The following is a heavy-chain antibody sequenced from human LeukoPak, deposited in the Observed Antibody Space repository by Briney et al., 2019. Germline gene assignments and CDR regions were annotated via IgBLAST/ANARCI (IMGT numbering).Heavy chain of an antibody. CDR2: IYYSGST. D-gene: IGHD3-10*01. J-gene: IGHJ4*02. CDR3: ARPSGYYGSGSYFY. Sequence: SETLSLTCTVSGGSISSSSYYWGWIRQPPGKGLEWIGSIYYSGSTYYNPSLKSRVTISVDTSKNQFSLKLSSVTAADRAVYYCARPSGYYGSGSYFYWGQGTLVTVSS. V-gene: IGHV4-39*01. CDR1: GGSISSSSYY.